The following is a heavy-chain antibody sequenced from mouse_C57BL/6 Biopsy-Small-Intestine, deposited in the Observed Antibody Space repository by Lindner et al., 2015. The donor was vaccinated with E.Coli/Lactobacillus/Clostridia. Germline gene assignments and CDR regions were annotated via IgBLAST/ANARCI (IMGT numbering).Heavy chain of an antibody. D-gene: IGHD3-2*02. Sequence: VQLQESGAELVKPGASVKLSCTASGFNIKDYYMHWVKQRTEQGLEWIGRIDPENGETKNDPEIPRARATITADTSSNTANLQLSRLTSEDTAVYYCARSGWDRGYFNIWGTGTTVTVSS. CDR3: ARSGWDRGYFNI. V-gene: IGHV14-2*01. CDR1: GFNIKDYY. J-gene: IGHJ1*03. CDR2: IDPENGET.